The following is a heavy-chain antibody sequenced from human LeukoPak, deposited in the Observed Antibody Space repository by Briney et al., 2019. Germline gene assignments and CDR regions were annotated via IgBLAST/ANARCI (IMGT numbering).Heavy chain of an antibody. D-gene: IGHD6-19*01. V-gene: IGHV4-38-2*01. CDR2: IYHSGST. CDR1: GYSISGGYY. Sequence: PSETLSLTCAVSGYSISGGYYWGGIRPPPGKGREWIGSIYHSGSTYYNPSLKSRVTISVDTSKNQFSLKLSSVTAADTPVNNCARYSGWDFDYWGQGTLVTVSS. CDR3: ARYSGWDFDY. J-gene: IGHJ4*02.